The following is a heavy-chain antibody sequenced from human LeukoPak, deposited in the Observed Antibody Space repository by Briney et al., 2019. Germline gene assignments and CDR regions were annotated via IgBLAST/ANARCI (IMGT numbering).Heavy chain of an antibody. V-gene: IGHV3-23*01. CDR3: SKGFTLAVAGSEIDY. D-gene: IGHD6-19*01. CDR1: GFTFSSYA. Sequence: GRSMRLSCAASGFTFSSYAMSWVRQAPGKGLEWVSSISGSGGSTYYADSVKGRFTISRDNSKNTLYLQMISLRTEDTAVYYYSKGFTLAVAGSEIDYWGQGTLVTVSS. CDR2: ISGSGGST. J-gene: IGHJ4*02.